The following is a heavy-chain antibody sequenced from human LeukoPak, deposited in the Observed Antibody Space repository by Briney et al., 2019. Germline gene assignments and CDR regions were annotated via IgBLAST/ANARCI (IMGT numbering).Heavy chain of an antibody. V-gene: IGHV4-61*02. CDR2: IYTSGST. J-gene: IGHJ4*02. CDR1: GGSISSGSYY. CDR3: ARVSRVRKNDY. Sequence: PSQTLSLTCTVSGGSISSGSYYWSWIRQPAGKGLEWIGRIYTSGSTNYNPSLKSRVTISVDTSKNQFSLKLSSVTAADTAVYYCARVSRVRKNDYWGQGTLVTVSS.